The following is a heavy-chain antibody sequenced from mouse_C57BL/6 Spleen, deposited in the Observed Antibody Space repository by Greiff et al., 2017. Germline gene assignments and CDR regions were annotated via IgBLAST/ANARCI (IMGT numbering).Heavy chain of an antibody. CDR2: LNPNNGGT. J-gene: IGHJ1*03. Sequence: EVQLQQSGPELVKPGASVKIPCKASGFSFPDYHMAWVTHRHRNSLAWIGDLNPNNGGTIYNQKFKGKATLTVDKSSSTAYMELSSLTSEDTAVYYCARDYYGSSYYWYFDVWGTGTTVTVST. CDR3: ARDYYGSSYYWYFDV. D-gene: IGHD1-1*01. V-gene: IGHV1-18*01. CDR1: GFSFPDYH.